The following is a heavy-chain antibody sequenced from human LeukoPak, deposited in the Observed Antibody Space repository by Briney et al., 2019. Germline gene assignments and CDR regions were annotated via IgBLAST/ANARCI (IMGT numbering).Heavy chain of an antibody. V-gene: IGHV4-59*01. J-gene: IGHJ4*02. CDR1: GGSFSGYY. Sequence: SETLSLTCAVYGGSFSGYYWTWIRQPPGKGLEWLGYISYTGSTNYSPSLKSRVTISVDTSKNQFSLKLNSVTAADTAVYYCAREVAGTHFDYWGQGTLVTVSS. D-gene: IGHD6-19*01. CDR3: AREVAGTHFDY. CDR2: ISYTGST.